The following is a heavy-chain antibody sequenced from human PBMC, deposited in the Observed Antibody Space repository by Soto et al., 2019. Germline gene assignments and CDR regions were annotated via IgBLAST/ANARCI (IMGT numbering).Heavy chain of an antibody. CDR1: GFTFSSYW. J-gene: IGHJ6*02. V-gene: IGHV3-74*01. D-gene: IGHD5-18*01. CDR3: ARADSSAYYYYGMDV. CDR2: INSDGSST. Sequence: TGGSLRLSCAASGFTFSSYWMHWVRQAPGKGLVWVSRINSDGSSTSYADSVKGRFTISRDNAKNTLYLQMNSLRAEDTAVYYCARADSSAYYYYGMDVWGQGTTVTVSS.